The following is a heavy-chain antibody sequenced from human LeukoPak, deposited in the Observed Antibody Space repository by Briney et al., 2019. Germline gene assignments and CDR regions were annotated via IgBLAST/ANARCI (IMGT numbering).Heavy chain of an antibody. Sequence: GESLKISCQGSGSSFTSYWIGWVRQMPGKGLEWMGIIYPGDSDTRYSPSFQGQVTISADKSISTAYLQWSSLKASDTAMYYCARLSCSSTSCYMYLDYFDYWGQGTLVTVSS. CDR2: IYPGDSDT. V-gene: IGHV5-51*01. CDR1: GSSFTSYW. CDR3: ARLSCSSTSCYMYLDYFDY. J-gene: IGHJ4*02. D-gene: IGHD2-2*02.